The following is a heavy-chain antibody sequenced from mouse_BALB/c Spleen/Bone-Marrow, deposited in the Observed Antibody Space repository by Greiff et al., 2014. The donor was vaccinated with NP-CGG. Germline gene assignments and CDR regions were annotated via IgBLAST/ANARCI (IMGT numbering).Heavy chain of an antibody. CDR1: GSNIKDTY. CDR2: IDPANGNT. CDR3: AEITTAAYYVMDY. J-gene: IGHJ4*01. D-gene: IGHD1-2*01. Sequence: VQLKESGAELVKPGASVKLSCTASGSNIKDTYIHWVKQRPEQGLEWVGRIDPANGNTKYDPKFQGKATITADTSSNTAYLQLSSLTSEDTAVYYCAEITTAAYYVMDYWGQGTSVTVSS. V-gene: IGHV14-3*02.